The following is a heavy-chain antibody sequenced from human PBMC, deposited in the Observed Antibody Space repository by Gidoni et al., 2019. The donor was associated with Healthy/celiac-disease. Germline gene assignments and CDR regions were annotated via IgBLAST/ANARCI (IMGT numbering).Heavy chain of an antibody. CDR2: ISYDGSNK. CDR3: AKDMGDSSGWSFDY. CDR1: GFTSSSYG. Sequence: QVQLVESGGGVVQPGRSLSIPCAASGFTSSSYGMPWVRQATGKGLEWVAVISYDGSNKDYADSVKGRFTISRDNSKNTLYLQMNSLRAEDTAVYYCAKDMGDSSGWSFDYWGQGTLVTVSS. J-gene: IGHJ4*02. V-gene: IGHV3-30*18. D-gene: IGHD6-19*01.